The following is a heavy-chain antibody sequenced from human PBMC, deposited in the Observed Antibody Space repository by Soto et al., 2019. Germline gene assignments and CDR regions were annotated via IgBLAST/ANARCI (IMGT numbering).Heavy chain of an antibody. V-gene: IGHV3-23*01. J-gene: IGHJ6*02. CDR3: AKGSLYSSSWYGLGYYGMDV. D-gene: IGHD6-13*01. CDR1: GFTFSSYA. Sequence: GGSLRLSCAASGFTFSSYAMSWVRQAPGKGLEWVSAISGSGGSTYYADSVKGRFTISRDNSKNTLYLQMNSLRAEDTAVYCCAKGSLYSSSWYGLGYYGMDVWGQGTTVTVSS. CDR2: ISGSGGST.